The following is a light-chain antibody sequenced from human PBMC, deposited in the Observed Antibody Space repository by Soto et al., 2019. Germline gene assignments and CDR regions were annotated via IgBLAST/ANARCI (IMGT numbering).Light chain of an antibody. CDR3: QQYNNWPPIT. J-gene: IGKJ5*01. CDR1: QSVRNN. CDR2: YAS. Sequence: EIMMTQSPATLSVSPGERATLSCRASQSVRNNLAWYQQKPGQAPRLLIYYASTRATGVPARFSGSGSGTEFTLTTSSLQSEDSALYYCQQYNNWPPITFGQGTRLEIK. V-gene: IGKV3-15*01.